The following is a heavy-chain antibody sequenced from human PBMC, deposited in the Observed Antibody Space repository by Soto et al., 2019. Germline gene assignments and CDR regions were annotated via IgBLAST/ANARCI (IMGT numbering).Heavy chain of an antibody. D-gene: IGHD6-6*01. CDR1: GFSFSRYG. V-gene: IGHV3-33*01. J-gene: IGHJ5*02. CDR3: ARSGGELVGGGTNWRDP. Sequence: QVQLVESGGGVVQPGRALRLSCAASGFSFSRYGMNWVRQPPGKGLEWVAVIWYDGITKFYADSLKGRFTISRDNAKDTLYLEMSNLRDEDTAVYFWARSGGELVGGGTNWRDPWGQGTLVTVSS. CDR2: IWYDGITK.